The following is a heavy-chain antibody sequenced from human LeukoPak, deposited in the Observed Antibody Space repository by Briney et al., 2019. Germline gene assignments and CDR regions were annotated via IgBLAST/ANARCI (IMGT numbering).Heavy chain of an antibody. CDR2: IYHSGST. Sequence: SETLSLTCTVSGYSISSGYYWGWIRQPPGKGLEWIGSIYHSGSTYYNPSLKSRVTISVDTSKNQFSLKLSSVTAADTAVYYCARDPGGTAYYSGSYWGQGTLVTVSS. J-gene: IGHJ4*02. V-gene: IGHV4-38-2*02. CDR3: ARDPGGTAYYSGSY. CDR1: GYSISSGYY. D-gene: IGHD1-26*01.